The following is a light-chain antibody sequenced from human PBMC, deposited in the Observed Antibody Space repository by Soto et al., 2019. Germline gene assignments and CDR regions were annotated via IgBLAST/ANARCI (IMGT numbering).Light chain of an antibody. V-gene: IGKV1-6*01. Sequence: IQMTQSPSSLSASVGDRVTITCRASQSISSYLNWYQQKPGKAPKLLIYAASSLQSGVPSRFSGRGSGTDFTLTISSLQPEDFATYYCLQDYDYPRTFGQGTKVAIK. CDR1: QSISSY. CDR2: AAS. J-gene: IGKJ1*01. CDR3: LQDYDYPRT.